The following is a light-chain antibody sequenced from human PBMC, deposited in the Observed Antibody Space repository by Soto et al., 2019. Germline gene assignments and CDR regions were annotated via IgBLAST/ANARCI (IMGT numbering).Light chain of an antibody. CDR1: QSIGNY. Sequence: EVVLTQSPATLSLSPGEGATLSCRASQSIGNYLAWYQQKPGQAPRLLIYATSNRATGIPARFSGSGSGTDFTLTISSLEPEDFAVYYCQQRSNWPPITFGQGTRLEI. V-gene: IGKV3-11*01. CDR3: QQRSNWPPIT. CDR2: ATS. J-gene: IGKJ5*01.